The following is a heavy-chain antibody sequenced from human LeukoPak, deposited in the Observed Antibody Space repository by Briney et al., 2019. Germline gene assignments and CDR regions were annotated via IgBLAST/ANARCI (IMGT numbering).Heavy chain of an antibody. CDR3: ARGPWAAAGGSIDGLDI. CDR1: EFSVSTNY. CDR2: IYPGGST. Sequence: GGSLRLPCAASEFSVSTNYMTWVRQAPGKGLEWVSVIYPGGSTYYTDSVKGRFTISRHNSENTLDLQMNSLRVEDTAVYYCARGPWAAAGGSIDGLDIWGQGTMVTVSS. J-gene: IGHJ3*02. D-gene: IGHD6-13*01. V-gene: IGHV3-53*04.